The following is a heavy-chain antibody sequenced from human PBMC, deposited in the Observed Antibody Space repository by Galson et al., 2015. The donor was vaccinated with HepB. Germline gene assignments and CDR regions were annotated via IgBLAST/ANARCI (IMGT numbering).Heavy chain of an antibody. J-gene: IGHJ4*02. V-gene: IGHV3-11*01. Sequence: SLRLSCAASGFTFSDYYMNWIRQAPGKGLEWLSYISSSGYTIYYADSVKGRFTISRDNAENSLYLQMDSLRAEDTAVYYCARAGGYNWNYFDYWGQGTLVTVSS. CDR1: GFTFSDYY. CDR3: ARAGGYNWNYFDY. D-gene: IGHD1-20*01. CDR2: ISSSGYTI.